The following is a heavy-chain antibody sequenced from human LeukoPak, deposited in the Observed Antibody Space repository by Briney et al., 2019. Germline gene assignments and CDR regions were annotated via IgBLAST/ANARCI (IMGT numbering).Heavy chain of an antibody. Sequence: GGSLRLSCVVSGLTFSSYSMNWVRQAPGKGLEWVSSISRSSTYIYYADSVKGRFTISRDNAKNSLYLQMNSLRAEDTAVYYCVKGTSYCSSTSCPRHYFDYWGQGTLVTVSS. J-gene: IGHJ4*02. CDR3: VKGTSYCSSTSCPRHYFDY. D-gene: IGHD2-2*01. CDR2: ISRSSTYI. V-gene: IGHV3-21*01. CDR1: GLTFSSYS.